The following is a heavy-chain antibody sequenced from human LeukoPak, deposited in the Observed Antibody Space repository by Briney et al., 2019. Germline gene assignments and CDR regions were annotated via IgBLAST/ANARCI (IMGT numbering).Heavy chain of an antibody. V-gene: IGHV4-39*02. D-gene: IGHD4-17*01. CDR3: ARDGGSYSDIAEYFQH. CDR1: GGSIRSRGYY. CDR2: IYDSGST. Sequence: PSETLSLTCTVSGGSIRSRGYYWGWIRQPPGRGLEWIANIYDSGSTDYNPSLRSRVTISVDISKNQFSLKVTSVIAADTAVYYCARDGGSYSDIAEYFQHWGQGTLVTVSS. J-gene: IGHJ1*01.